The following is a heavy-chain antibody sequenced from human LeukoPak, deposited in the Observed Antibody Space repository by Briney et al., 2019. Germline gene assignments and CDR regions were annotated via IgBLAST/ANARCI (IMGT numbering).Heavy chain of an antibody. CDR3: ARDSPRLGIRYFDL. CDR2: TYYRSKWYN. Sequence: SQTLSLTCAISGDSVSSNSATWNWIRQSPSRGLEWLGRTYYRSKWYNDYAVSVKSRITINPDTSKNQFSLQLNSMTPEDTAVYCCARDSPRLGIRYFDLWGRGTLVSVSS. J-gene: IGHJ2*01. D-gene: IGHD3-16*01. CDR1: GDSVSSNSAT. V-gene: IGHV6-1*01.